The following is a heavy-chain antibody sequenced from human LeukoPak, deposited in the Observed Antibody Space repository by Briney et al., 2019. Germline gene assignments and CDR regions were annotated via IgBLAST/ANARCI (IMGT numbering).Heavy chain of an antibody. J-gene: IGHJ4*02. Sequence: GGSLRLSCVASGFSFSNSWMTWVRRAPGKGLEWVANIKQGGSSKYYVDSVKGRFTISRDDAKNSLFLQMNSLRAEDTAVYYCGRGEGFLVDHWGQETLVTVST. CDR1: GFSFSNSW. D-gene: IGHD3-3*01. V-gene: IGHV3-7*01. CDR2: IKQGGSSK. CDR3: GRGEGFLVDH.